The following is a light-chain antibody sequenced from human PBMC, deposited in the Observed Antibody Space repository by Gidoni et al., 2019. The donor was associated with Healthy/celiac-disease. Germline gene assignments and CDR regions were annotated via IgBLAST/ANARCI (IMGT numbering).Light chain of an antibody. V-gene: IGLV1-44*01. CDR2: RTN. J-gene: IGLJ1*01. Sequence: QRVTISCSGSNSNIGSNTVNWYQQFPGTAPKLLIYRTNQRPSGVPDRFSGSKSGTSASLAISGLQSEDEADYYCATWDDSFSAYVFGTGTKVTVL. CDR3: ATWDDSFSAYV. CDR1: NSNIGSNT.